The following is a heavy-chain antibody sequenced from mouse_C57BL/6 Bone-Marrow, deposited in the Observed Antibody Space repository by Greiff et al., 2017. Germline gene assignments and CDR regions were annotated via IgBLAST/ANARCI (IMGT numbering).Heavy chain of an antibody. J-gene: IGHJ3*01. CDR3: ARTGYYYGSSYWFAY. V-gene: IGHV1-9*01. Sequence: QVQLQQSGAELMKPGASVKLSCKATGYTFTGYWIEWVKQRPGHGLEWIGEILPGSGSTNYNEKFKGKATFTADTSSNTAYMQLSSLATEDSAIYYCARTGYYYGSSYWFAYWGQGTLVTVSA. CDR1: GYTFTGYW. D-gene: IGHD1-1*01. CDR2: ILPGSGST.